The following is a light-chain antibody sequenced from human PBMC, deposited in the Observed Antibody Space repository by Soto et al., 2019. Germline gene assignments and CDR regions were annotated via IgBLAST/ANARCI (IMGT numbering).Light chain of an antibody. CDR1: QSVSSN. Sequence: EIVMTQSPATLSVSPGERATLSCRASQSVSSNLAWYQQKPGQAPRLLIYGASNRATGIPARLSGSGSGTDFTLTISRLEPEDFAVYYCQQYGSSGTFGQGTKVDIK. J-gene: IGKJ1*01. CDR2: GAS. CDR3: QQYGSSGT. V-gene: IGKV3-20*01.